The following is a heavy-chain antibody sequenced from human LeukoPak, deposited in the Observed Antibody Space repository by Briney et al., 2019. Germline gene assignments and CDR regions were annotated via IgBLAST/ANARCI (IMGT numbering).Heavy chain of an antibody. V-gene: IGHV3-23*01. J-gene: IGHJ4*02. CDR2: ISGGGGST. D-gene: IGHD1-26*01. Sequence: GGSLRLSCAASGFTFSSYVMSWVRQAPGKGLEWVSGISGGGGSTYYADSVKGRSTVSRDNSKNTLYLQVNSLRAEDTAVYYCARKFGSYYSDYWGQGTLVTVSS. CDR1: GFTFSSYV. CDR3: ARKFGSYYSDY.